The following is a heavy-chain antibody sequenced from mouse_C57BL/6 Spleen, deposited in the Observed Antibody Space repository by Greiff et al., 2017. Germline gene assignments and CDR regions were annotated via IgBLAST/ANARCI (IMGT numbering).Heavy chain of an antibody. CDR1: GYTFTDYN. Sequence: EVQLQQSGPELVKPGASVKIPCKASGYTFTDYNMDWVKQSHGKSLEWIGDINPNNGGTIYNQKFKGKATLTVDKSSSTAYMELRSLTSEDTAVYYCARSREDYYGSSPWYFDYWGQGTTLTVSS. D-gene: IGHD1-1*01. CDR3: ARSREDYYGSSPWYFDY. CDR2: INPNNGGT. V-gene: IGHV1-18*01. J-gene: IGHJ2*01.